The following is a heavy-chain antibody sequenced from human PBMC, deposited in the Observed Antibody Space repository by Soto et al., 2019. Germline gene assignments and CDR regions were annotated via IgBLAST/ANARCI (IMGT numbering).Heavy chain of an antibody. J-gene: IGHJ3*02. V-gene: IGHV3-23*01. Sequence: GGSLRLSCAASEFTFSNYAMSWVRQAPGKGLEWVSAISYSSGTTYYADSVKGRFTISRDNAKNSLYLQMNSLRAEDTAVYYCAKGYYYDSSGYYGSRDAFDIWGQGTMVTVSS. CDR2: ISYSSGTT. D-gene: IGHD3-22*01. CDR3: AKGYYYDSSGYYGSRDAFDI. CDR1: EFTFSNYA.